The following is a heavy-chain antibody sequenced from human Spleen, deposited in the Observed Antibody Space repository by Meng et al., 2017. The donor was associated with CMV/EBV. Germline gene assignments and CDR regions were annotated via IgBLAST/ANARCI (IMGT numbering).Heavy chain of an antibody. CDR1: GFIFSNYV. V-gene: IGHV3-21*01. J-gene: IGHJ6*02. D-gene: IGHD3-3*01. Sequence: GESLKISCAASGFIFSNYVMSWVRQAPGKGLEWVSSISSSSSHIYDADSLKGRFTISRDNAKNSLYLQMNSLRAGDTAVYYCARRFRFNGMDVWGQGTTVTVSS. CDR2: ISSSSSHI. CDR3: ARRFRFNGMDV.